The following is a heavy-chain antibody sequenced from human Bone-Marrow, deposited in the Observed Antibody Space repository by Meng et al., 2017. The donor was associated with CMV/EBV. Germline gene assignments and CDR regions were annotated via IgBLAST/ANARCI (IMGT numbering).Heavy chain of an antibody. V-gene: IGHV4-39*07. CDR3: AREEDDYVWGSYRYRGGFDY. D-gene: IGHD3-16*02. CDR2: IYYSGST. J-gene: IGHJ4*02. Sequence: GSLRLSCTVSGGSISSSSYYWGWIRQPPGKGLEWIGSIYYSGSTYYNPSLKSRVTISVDTSKTQFSLKLSSVTAADTAVYYCAREEDDYVWGSYRYRGGFDYWGQGTLVTVSS. CDR1: GGSISSSSYY.